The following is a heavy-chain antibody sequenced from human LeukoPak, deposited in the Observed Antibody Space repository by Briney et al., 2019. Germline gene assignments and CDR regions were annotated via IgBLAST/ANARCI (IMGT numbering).Heavy chain of an antibody. D-gene: IGHD3-10*01. V-gene: IGHV3-7*01. CDR3: ARKLYYYGTSPAGWFGP. CDR1: GFTFSTYA. CDR2: MKQDGSDE. J-gene: IGHJ5*02. Sequence: QPGGSLRLSCAASGFTFSTYAMSWVRQPPGKGLEWVATMKQDGSDEYYVDSVKGRFTISRDNAKNSLYLQMDGLRAEDTAVYHCARKLYYYGTSPAGWFGPWGQGTLVTVSS.